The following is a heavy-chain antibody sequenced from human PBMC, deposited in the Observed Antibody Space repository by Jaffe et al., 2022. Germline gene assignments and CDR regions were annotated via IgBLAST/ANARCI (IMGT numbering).Heavy chain of an antibody. V-gene: IGHV3-49*03. D-gene: IGHD1-26*01. J-gene: IGHJ3*02. CDR3: TTTRSIVALQMWFHAFDI. Sequence: EVQLVESGGGLVQPGRSLRLSCTASGFTFGDYAMSWFRQAPGKGLEWVGFIRSKAYGGTTEYAASVKGRFTISRDDSKSIAYLQMNSLKTEDTAVYYCTTTRSIVALQMWFHAFDIWGQGTMVTVSS. CDR1: GFTFGDYA. CDR2: IRSKAYGGTT.